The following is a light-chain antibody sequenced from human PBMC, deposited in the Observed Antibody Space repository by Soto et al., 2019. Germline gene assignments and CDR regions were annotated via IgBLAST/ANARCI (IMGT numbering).Light chain of an antibody. CDR3: MQALQTTWT. CDR2: LAS. J-gene: IGKJ1*01. V-gene: IGKV2-28*01. Sequence: DLVMTQSPLSLPVTPGEPASISCRSSQSLLHINGYNYLDWYLQKPGQSPQILIYLASDRASGVTDRFSGSGSGTNFTLKISRVEAEDVGVYYCMQALQTTWTFGQGTKVEIK. CDR1: QSLLHINGYNY.